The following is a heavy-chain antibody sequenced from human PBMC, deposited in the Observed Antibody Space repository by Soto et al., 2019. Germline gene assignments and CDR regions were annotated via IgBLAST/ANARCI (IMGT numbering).Heavy chain of an antibody. CDR3: AREGGVVIPYYYYGMDV. CDR1: GGSISSGDYY. Sequence: SETLSLTCTVSGGSISSGDYYWSWIRQPPGKGLEWIGYIYYSGSTYYNPSLKSRVTISVDTSKNQFSLKLSSVTAADAAVYYCAREGGVVIPYYYYGMDVWGQGTTVTVSS. CDR2: IYYSGST. V-gene: IGHV4-30-4*01. D-gene: IGHD3-3*01. J-gene: IGHJ6*02.